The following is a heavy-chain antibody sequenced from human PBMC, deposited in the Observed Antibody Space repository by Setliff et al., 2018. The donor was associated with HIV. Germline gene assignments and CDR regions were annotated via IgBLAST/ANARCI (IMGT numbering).Heavy chain of an antibody. Sequence: SETLSLTCTVSGGSISSYFRSWLRQPPGKGLEWIGSMSHRGTTPYNPSLESRVTISVDTSKNQCSLRLTSLTAADTAVYFCARHYDVDAFDVWGQGTMVTVS. D-gene: IGHD3-16*01. CDR3: ARHYDVDAFDV. CDR1: GGSISSYF. CDR2: MSHRGTT. V-gene: IGHV4-59*08. J-gene: IGHJ3*01.